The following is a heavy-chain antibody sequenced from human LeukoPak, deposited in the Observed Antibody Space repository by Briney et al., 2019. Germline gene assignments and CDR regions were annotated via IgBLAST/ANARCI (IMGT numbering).Heavy chain of an antibody. CDR2: INPNSGGT. Sequence: GASVKVSCKASGYTFTGYYMHWVRQAPGQGLEWMGWINPNSGGTNYAQKFQGRVTMTRDTSISTAYMELSRLRSDDTAVYYCARDSDSRYWFGELLEVGWFGYWGQGTLVTVSS. D-gene: IGHD3-10*01. CDR1: GYTFTGYY. CDR3: ARDSDSRYWFGELLEVGWFGY. V-gene: IGHV1-2*02. J-gene: IGHJ4*02.